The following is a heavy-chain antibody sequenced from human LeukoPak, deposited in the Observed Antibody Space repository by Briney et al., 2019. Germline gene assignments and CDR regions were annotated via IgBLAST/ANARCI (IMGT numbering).Heavy chain of an antibody. CDR3: ARLFWSEWFDP. CDR2: ISAYNGNT. D-gene: IGHD3-3*01. CDR1: GYTFTGYY. V-gene: IGHV1-18*04. Sequence: ASVKVSCKASGYTFTGYYMHWVRQAPGQGLEWMGWISAYNGNTNYAQKLQGRVTMTTDTSTSTAYMELRSLRSDDTAVYYCARLFWSEWFDPWGQGTLVTVSS. J-gene: IGHJ5*02.